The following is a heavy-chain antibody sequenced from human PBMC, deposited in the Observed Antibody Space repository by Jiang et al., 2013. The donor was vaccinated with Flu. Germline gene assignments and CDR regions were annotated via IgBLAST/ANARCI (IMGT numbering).Heavy chain of an antibody. Sequence: GPGLVKPSQTLSLTCAVSGGSISSGDYSWSWIRQPPGKGREWIGYMYHSGSTYYNPSLKSRASISIDRSKNQFSLRLTSVTAADTAIYYCSRLNIDHCRKGVCSWFDPWGQGTLVTVSS. D-gene: IGHD2-8*01. CDR3: SRLNIDHCRKGVCSWFDP. V-gene: IGHV4-30-2*01. CDR2: MYHSGST. J-gene: IGHJ5*02. CDR1: GGSISSGDYS.